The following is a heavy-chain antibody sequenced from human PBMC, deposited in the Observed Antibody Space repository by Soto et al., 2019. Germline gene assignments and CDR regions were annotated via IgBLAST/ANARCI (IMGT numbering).Heavy chain of an antibody. CDR2: IYCDDDT. J-gene: IGHJ5*02. Sequence: LTLKETGPTLVQPTQPLTLNCAFYGFSLTNRGSGVGWLRQPTGKPLEWLALIYCDDDTLYSPSLKSRLAITKDPSKNPLGLTMVNIDHEDTGTDFGAHRTTTVTWWFDPWGQGTLVTVSS. CDR1: GFSLTNRGSG. V-gene: IGHV2-5*02. CDR3: AHRTTTVTWWFDP. D-gene: IGHD4-17*01.